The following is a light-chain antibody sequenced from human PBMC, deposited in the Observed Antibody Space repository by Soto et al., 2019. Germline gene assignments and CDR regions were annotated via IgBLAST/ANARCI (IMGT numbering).Light chain of an antibody. CDR2: AAS. Sequence: EIVLTQSPDTLSLFPGERATLSCRASQSVSSTYLAWYQQKPGQAPRPLISAASSRATGTPDRFSGSGSGTDFTLTISRLEPVDFAVYYCQQYGSSRWTFGQGTKVEIK. CDR1: QSVSSTY. CDR3: QQYGSSRWT. V-gene: IGKV3-20*01. J-gene: IGKJ1*01.